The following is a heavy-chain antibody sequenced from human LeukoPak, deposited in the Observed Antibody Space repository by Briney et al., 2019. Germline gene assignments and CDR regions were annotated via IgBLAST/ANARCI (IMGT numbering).Heavy chain of an antibody. V-gene: IGHV4-34*01. D-gene: IGHD7-27*01. CDR1: GGCFSGYY. J-gene: IGHJ2*01. Sequence: SETLSLTCAVYGGCFSGYYWSWIRQPPGKGLEWIGEINHSGSTNYNPSLKSRVTISVDTSKNQFPLKLSSVTAADTAVYYCASRHHWGFKAPRYFDLWGRGTLVTVSS. CDR2: INHSGST. CDR3: ASRHHWGFKAPRYFDL.